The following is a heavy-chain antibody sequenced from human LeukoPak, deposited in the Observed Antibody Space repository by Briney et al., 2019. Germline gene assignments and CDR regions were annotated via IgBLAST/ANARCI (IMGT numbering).Heavy chain of an antibody. CDR2: IRSKAYGGTT. CDR1: GFTFGDYA. J-gene: IGHJ4*02. D-gene: IGHD3-16*02. CDR3: TRVPRAGRIVINYYFDY. V-gene: IGHV3-49*04. Sequence: GGSLRLSCTASGFTFGDYAMRWVRQAPREGLEWVSFIRSKAYGGTTEYAASVKGRFNISRYDSKSIAYLQMNSLKTEDTAVYYCTRVPRAGRIVINYYFDYWGQGTLVTVSS.